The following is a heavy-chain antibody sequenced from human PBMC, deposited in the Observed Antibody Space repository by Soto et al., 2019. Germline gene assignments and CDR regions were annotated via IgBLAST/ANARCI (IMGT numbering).Heavy chain of an antibody. D-gene: IGHD3-3*01. CDR2: ISYDGSNK. CDR3: ATESHYDFWSGYLYYFDY. J-gene: IGHJ4*02. CDR1: GFTFSSYG. V-gene: IGHV3-30*03. Sequence: ESGGGVVQPGRSLRLSCAASGFTFSSYGMHWVRQAPGKGLEWVAVISYDGSNKYYADSVKGRFTISRDNSKNTLYLQMNSLRAEDTAVYYCATESHYDFWSGYLYYFDYWGQGTLVTVSS.